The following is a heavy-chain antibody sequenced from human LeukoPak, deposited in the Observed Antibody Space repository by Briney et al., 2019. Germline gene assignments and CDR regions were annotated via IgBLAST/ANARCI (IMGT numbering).Heavy chain of an antibody. CDR1: KFTFNNYA. D-gene: IGHD5-12*01. J-gene: IGHJ4*02. Sequence: PGGSLRLSCAASKFTFNNYAMHWVRQAPGKGLEWVSIISSDGSNKYYADSVKGRFAISRDNSNNTLYLQMNSLRAEDTAVYYCARVMWMGWYFDSWGQGTLVTVSS. V-gene: IGHV3-30*09. CDR2: ISSDGSNK. CDR3: ARVMWMGWYFDS.